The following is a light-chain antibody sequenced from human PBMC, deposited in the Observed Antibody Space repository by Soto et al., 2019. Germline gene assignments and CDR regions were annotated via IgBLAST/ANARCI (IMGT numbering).Light chain of an antibody. J-gene: IGKJ2*01. V-gene: IGKV1-5*01. CDR1: QSIDTW. CDR3: QEYNSYSPST. Sequence: DIQMTQSPSTLSASVGDRVSITCRASQSIDTWLAWYQQKPGKAPKLLVYDASSLESGVPSRFGGSGSGTEFTLTINNLQPDDIATYYCQEYNSYSPSTFGQGTKLEIK. CDR2: DAS.